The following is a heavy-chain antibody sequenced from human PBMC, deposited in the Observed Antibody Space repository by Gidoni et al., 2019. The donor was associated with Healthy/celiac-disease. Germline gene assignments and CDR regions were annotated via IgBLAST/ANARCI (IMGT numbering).Heavy chain of an antibody. V-gene: IGHV3-66*02. J-gene: IGHJ3*02. D-gene: IGHD3-10*01. Sequence: EVQLVESGGGLVQPGGSLRLSCAASGFTVSSNYMSWVRQAPGKGLEWVSVISSGGSTYYADSVKGRFTISRDNSKNTLYLQMNSLRAEDTAVYYCARDGGGSRSAFDIWGQGTMVTVSS. CDR2: ISSGGST. CDR3: ARDGGGSRSAFDI. CDR1: GFTVSSNY.